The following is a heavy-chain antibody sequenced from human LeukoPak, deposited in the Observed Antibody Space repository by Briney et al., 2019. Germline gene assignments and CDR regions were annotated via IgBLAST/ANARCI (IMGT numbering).Heavy chain of an antibody. Sequence: SETLSLTCTVSGGSISSYYWSWIRQPPGKGLEWIGYIYYSGSTNYNPSLKSRVTISVDTSKNQFSLKLSSVTAADTAVYYCARGRPWYSSSWYPFDYWGQGTLVTVSS. CDR1: GGSISSYY. CDR2: IYYSGST. D-gene: IGHD6-13*01. CDR3: ARGRPWYSSSWYPFDY. J-gene: IGHJ4*02. V-gene: IGHV4-59*12.